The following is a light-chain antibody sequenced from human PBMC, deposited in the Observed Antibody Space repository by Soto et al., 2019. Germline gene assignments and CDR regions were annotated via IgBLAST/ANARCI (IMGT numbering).Light chain of an antibody. V-gene: IGLV2-8*01. J-gene: IGLJ1*01. CDR3: SSYAGSNNRYV. CDR2: EVS. CDR1: SSDVGGYNY. Sequence: QSALTQPPSASGSPRQSVTISCTGTSSDVGGYNYVSWYQQHPGKAPKLMIYEVSKRPSGVPDRFSGSKSGNTASLTVSELQAEDEADYYCSSYAGSNNRYVFGTGTKVTVL.